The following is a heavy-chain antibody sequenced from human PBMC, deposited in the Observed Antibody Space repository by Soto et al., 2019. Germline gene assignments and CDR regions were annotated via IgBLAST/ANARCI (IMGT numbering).Heavy chain of an antibody. CDR1: GGSISSGGYY. J-gene: IGHJ6*02. V-gene: IGHV4-31*03. D-gene: IGHD3-10*01. Sequence: QVQLQESGPGLVKPSQTLSLTCTVSGGSISSGGYYWSWIRQHPGKGLEWIGYIYYSGSTYYNPSLKSRVTISVVTSKNQFSLKLSSVAAADTAVYYCARGGYVSGSYSSNHYYYYGMDVWGQGTTVTVSS. CDR2: IYYSGST. CDR3: ARGGYVSGSYSSNHYYYYGMDV.